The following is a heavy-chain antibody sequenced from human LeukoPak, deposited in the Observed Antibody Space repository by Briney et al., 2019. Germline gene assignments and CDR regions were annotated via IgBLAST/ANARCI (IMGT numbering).Heavy chain of an antibody. CDR1: GFTLSSYE. Sequence: PGGSLRLSCAASGFTLSSYEMNWVRQAPGKGLEWVSYISSSGSTIYYADSVKGRFTISRYNAKNSLYLQMNSLRAEDTAVYYCASGVTILGVVRFDYWGQGTLVTVSS. J-gene: IGHJ4*02. D-gene: IGHD3-3*01. CDR3: ASGVTILGVVRFDY. CDR2: ISSSGSTI. V-gene: IGHV3-48*03.